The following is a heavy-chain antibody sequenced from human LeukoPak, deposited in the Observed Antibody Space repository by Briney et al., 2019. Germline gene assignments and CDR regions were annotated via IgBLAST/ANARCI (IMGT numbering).Heavy chain of an antibody. Sequence: ASVKVSCKASGYTFTGYYMHWVRQAPGQGLEWMGWINPNSGGTNYAQKFQGRVTMTRDTSIGTAYMELSRLRSDDTAVYYCARVVPAERGAFDIWGQGTMVTVSS. J-gene: IGHJ3*02. V-gene: IGHV1-2*02. CDR2: INPNSGGT. CDR1: GYTFTGYY. D-gene: IGHD2-2*01. CDR3: ARVVPAERGAFDI.